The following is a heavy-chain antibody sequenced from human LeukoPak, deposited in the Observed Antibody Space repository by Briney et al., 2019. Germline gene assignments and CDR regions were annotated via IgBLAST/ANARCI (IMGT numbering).Heavy chain of an antibody. CDR3: ARADHTSQEWELPPFDY. CDR1: GFTFSSYS. Sequence: GGSLGLSCAASGFTFSSYSMNWVRQAPGKGLEWVSSISSSSSYIYYADSVKGRFTISRDNAKNSLYLQMNSLRAEDTAVYYCARADHTSQEWELPPFDYWGQGTLVTVSS. D-gene: IGHD1-26*01. V-gene: IGHV3-21*01. J-gene: IGHJ4*02. CDR2: ISSSSSYI.